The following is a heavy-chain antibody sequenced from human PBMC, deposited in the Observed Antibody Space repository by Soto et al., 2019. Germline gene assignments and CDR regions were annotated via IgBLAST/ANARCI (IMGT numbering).Heavy chain of an antibody. CDR3: ARSLAARPIYGMDV. D-gene: IGHD6-6*01. Sequence: SETLSLTCTVSGGSISSYYWSWIRQPPGKGLEWIGYIYYSGSTNYNPSLKSRVTISVDTSKNQFSLKLSSVTAADTAVYYCARSLAARPIYGMDVWGQGTTVTVSS. CDR1: GGSISSYY. CDR2: IYYSGST. J-gene: IGHJ6*02. V-gene: IGHV4-59*12.